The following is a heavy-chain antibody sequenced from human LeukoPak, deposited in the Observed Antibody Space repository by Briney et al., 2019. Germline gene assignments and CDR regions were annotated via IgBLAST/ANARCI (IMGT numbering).Heavy chain of an antibody. J-gene: IGHJ4*02. V-gene: IGHV3-23*01. CDR1: GFTFSSYA. CDR3: AKVLYDSSGYYLYYFDY. D-gene: IGHD3-22*01. CDR2: ISGSGGST. Sequence: PGGSLRLSCAASGFTFSSYAMSWVRQAPGKGLEWVSAISGSGGSTYYADSVKGRFTNSRDNSKNTLYLQMNSLRAEDTAVYYCAKVLYDSSGYYLYYFDYWGQGTLVTVSS.